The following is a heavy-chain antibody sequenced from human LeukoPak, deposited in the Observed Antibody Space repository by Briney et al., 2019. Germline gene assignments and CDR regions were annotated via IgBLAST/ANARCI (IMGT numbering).Heavy chain of an antibody. Sequence: PGGSLRLSCVASGFTFSSYGMTWVRQAPGKGLEWVSAISGSGGSTYYADSVKGRFTISRDNSKNTLYLQMNSLRAEDMALYYCDAAGYYYYMDVWGKGTTVTVSS. D-gene: IGHD6-19*01. CDR3: DAAGYYYYMDV. CDR1: GFTFSSYG. CDR2: ISGSGGST. V-gene: IGHV3-23*01. J-gene: IGHJ6*03.